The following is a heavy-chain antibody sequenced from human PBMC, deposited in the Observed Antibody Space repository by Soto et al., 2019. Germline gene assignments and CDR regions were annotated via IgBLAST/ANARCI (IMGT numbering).Heavy chain of an antibody. CDR1: GGSISSYY. J-gene: IGHJ3*01. CDR3: ARRYGSAFDF. D-gene: IGHD3-10*01. CDR2: IYYSGST. V-gene: IGHV4-59*01. Sequence: TSETLSLTCTVSGGSISSYYWSWIRQPPRKGLEWIGYIYYSGSTNYNPSLKSRVTISVDTSKNQFSLKLSSVTAADTAVYYCARRYGSAFDFWGQGTMVTVSS.